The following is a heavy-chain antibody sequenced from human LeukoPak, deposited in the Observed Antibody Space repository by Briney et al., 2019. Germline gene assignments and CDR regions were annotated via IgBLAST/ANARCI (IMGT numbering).Heavy chain of an antibody. D-gene: IGHD2-15*01. CDR1: GYTFTSYD. V-gene: IGHV1-8*01. Sequence: ASVKVSCKASGYTFTSYDINWVRQSTGQGLEWMGWMNPNSGNTGYAQKFQGRVTMTRNSAITTAYMELSSLRSEDTAVYYCARRHGRCSDGSCYYPDYWGQGTLVTVSS. J-gene: IGHJ4*02. CDR3: ARRHGRCSDGSCYYPDY. CDR2: MNPNSGNT.